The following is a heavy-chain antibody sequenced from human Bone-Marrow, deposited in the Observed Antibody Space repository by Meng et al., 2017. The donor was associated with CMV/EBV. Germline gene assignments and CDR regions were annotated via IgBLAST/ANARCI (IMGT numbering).Heavy chain of an antibody. CDR1: GGTFSSYT. V-gene: IGHV1-46*01. CDR2: INPSGGST. CDR3: ARDPYSTDDAFDI. J-gene: IGHJ3*02. Sequence: ASVKVSCKASGGTFSSYTISWVRQAPGQGLEWMGIINPSGGSTSYAQKFQGRVTMTRDTSTSTVYMELSSLRSEDTAVYYCARDPYSTDDAFDIWGQGTMVTVSS. D-gene: IGHD6-13*01.